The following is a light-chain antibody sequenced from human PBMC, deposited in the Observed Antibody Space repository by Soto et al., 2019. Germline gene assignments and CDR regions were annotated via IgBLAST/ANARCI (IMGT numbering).Light chain of an antibody. V-gene: IGKV1-39*01. Sequence: DIQMTQSPSSLSASVGDRVTITCRTSQSVRYYLNWFQQKPGKAPKLLIYAASSMQSGVPSRFSGSGSGTDFTLTISSLQPDDSATYYCQQSYTNPRAFGQGTKVEIK. CDR1: QSVRYY. J-gene: IGKJ1*01. CDR3: QQSYTNPRA. CDR2: AAS.